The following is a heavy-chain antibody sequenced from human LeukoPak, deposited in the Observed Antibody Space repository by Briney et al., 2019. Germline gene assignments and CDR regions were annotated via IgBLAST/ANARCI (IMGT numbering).Heavy chain of an antibody. J-gene: IGHJ4*02. D-gene: IGHD4-23*01. V-gene: IGHV1-46*01. CDR3: GRTLYGGNSAVFNY. CDR2: TNPSGGST. Sequence: ASVTVSCKASGYTFTSYYIHWVRQAPGQGLEWMGITNPSGGSTSYAQKFQGRVTMTRDTSTSTVYMELSSLRSEDTAVYYCGRTLYGGNSAVFNYWGQGTLVTVSS. CDR1: GYTFTSYY.